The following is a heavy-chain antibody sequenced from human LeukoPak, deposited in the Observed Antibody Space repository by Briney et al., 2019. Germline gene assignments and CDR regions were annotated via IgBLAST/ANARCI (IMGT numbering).Heavy chain of an antibody. V-gene: IGHV3-21*05. Sequence: PGGSLRLSCAASGFTFSSYSMNWVRQAPGKGLEWVSDISRSSSSIYYADSVRGRFTVSRDNSRNTVYLQMNSLRAEDTAIYYCARSDSGGWSDYWGQGTLVTVSS. CDR1: GFTFSSYS. CDR2: ISRSSSSI. J-gene: IGHJ4*02. D-gene: IGHD6-19*01. CDR3: ARSDSGGWSDY.